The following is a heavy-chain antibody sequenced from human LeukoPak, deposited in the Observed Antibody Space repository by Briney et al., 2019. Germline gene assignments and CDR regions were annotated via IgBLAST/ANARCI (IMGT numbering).Heavy chain of an antibody. V-gene: IGHV3-33*01. CDR2: IWYDGSNK. Sequence: GRSLRLSCAASGFTFSSYGMHWVRQAPGKGLEWVAVIWYDGSNKYYADSVKGRFTISRDNSKNTLYLQMNSLRAEDTAVYYCARELAARAPPFGYWGQGTLVTVSS. J-gene: IGHJ4*02. CDR3: ARELAARAPPFGY. CDR1: GFTFSSYG. D-gene: IGHD6-6*01.